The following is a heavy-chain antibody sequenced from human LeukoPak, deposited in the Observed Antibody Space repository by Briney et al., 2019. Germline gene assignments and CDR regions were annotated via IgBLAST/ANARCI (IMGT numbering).Heavy chain of an antibody. J-gene: IGHJ4*02. Sequence: ASVKVSCKASGYTFTGYYTHWVRQAPGQGLEWMGWINPNSGGTNYAQKFQGRVTMTRDTSISTAYMELSRLRSDDTAVYYCASTGYSSGWYKPYWGQGTLVTVSS. CDR3: ASTGYSSGWYKPY. D-gene: IGHD6-19*01. V-gene: IGHV1-2*02. CDR2: INPNSGGT. CDR1: GYTFTGYY.